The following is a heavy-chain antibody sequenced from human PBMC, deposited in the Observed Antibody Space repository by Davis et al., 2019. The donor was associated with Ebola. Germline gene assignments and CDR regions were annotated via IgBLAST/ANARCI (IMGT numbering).Heavy chain of an antibody. V-gene: IGHV3-23*01. J-gene: IGHJ4*02. Sequence: GESLKISCVASGFTFSTYAMSWVRQAPGKGLEWVAGVGISAGSTYYPDSVRGRFIIARHNSKNTLYLQMNSLRAGDTAVYYCARAVYGDYVPFDYWGQGTLVTVSS. D-gene: IGHD4-17*01. CDR3: ARAVYGDYVPFDY. CDR2: VGISAGST. CDR1: GFTFSTYA.